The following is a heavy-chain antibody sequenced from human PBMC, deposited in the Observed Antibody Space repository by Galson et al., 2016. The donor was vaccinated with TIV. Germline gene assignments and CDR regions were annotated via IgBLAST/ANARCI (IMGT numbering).Heavy chain of an antibody. V-gene: IGHV3-7*03. J-gene: IGHJ4*02. CDR3: VRAIAAIASF. D-gene: IGHD6-13*01. CDR1: GFTISDYW. CDR2: INEDGSKI. Sequence: LRLSCAASGFTISDYWMNWVRQAPGKGLEWVANINEDGSKIYYVDAVKGRFTISRDNGKNSVYLQMNSLRAEDTAVYYCVRAIAAIASFWGQGTLVSVSS.